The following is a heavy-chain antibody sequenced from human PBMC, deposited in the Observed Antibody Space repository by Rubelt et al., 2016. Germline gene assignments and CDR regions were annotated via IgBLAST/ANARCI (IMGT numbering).Heavy chain of an antibody. CDR3: ARHAYYCFAY. V-gene: IGHV3-7*01. CDR2: IKQDGSEK. D-gene: IGHD2-21*01. J-gene: IGHJ4*02. Sequence: WVRQAPGTGLEWVANIKQDGSEKNYVDSVKGRFTISRDNAKNSLYLQMNSLRAEDTAVYYCARHAYYCFAYWGQGTLVTVSS.